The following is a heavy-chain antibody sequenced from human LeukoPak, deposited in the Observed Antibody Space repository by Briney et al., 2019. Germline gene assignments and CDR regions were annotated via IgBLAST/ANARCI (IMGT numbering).Heavy chain of an antibody. J-gene: IGHJ2*01. CDR3: ARVMGELLLGYFDL. V-gene: IGHV4-4*07. CDR1: GGSISSYY. CDR2: IYTSGST. Sequence: PETLSLTCTVSGGSISSYYWSWIRQPAGKGLEWIGHIYTSGSTNYNPSLKSRVTMSVDTSKNQFSLKLSSVTAADTAVYYCARVMGELLLGYFDLWGRGALVTVSS. D-gene: IGHD1-26*01.